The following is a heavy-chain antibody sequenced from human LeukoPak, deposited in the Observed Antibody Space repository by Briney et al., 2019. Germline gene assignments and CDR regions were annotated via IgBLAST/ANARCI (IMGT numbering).Heavy chain of an antibody. V-gene: IGHV1-3*03. CDR2: INAGNGNT. Sequence: ASVKVSCKASGYTFTSYAMHWVRQAPGQRLEWMGWINAGNGNTKYSQEFQGRVTITRDTSASTAYMELSSLRSEDMAVYYCARSTSVWWLLDYWGQGTLVTVSS. D-gene: IGHD1-26*01. CDR3: ARSTSVWWLLDY. CDR1: GYTFTSYA. J-gene: IGHJ4*02.